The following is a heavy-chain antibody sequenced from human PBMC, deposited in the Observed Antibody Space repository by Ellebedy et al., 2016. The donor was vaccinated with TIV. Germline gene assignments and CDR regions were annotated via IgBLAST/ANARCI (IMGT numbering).Heavy chain of an antibody. J-gene: IGHJ4*02. D-gene: IGHD1-14*01. Sequence: GESLKISCAASGLVFSDYCMTWLRVSPGKVPEWVATIASDGIEKSYADSVKGRFTVSRDNTENSMYLQMNSLRADDTGVYYCARGGRKTSYFWQYWGQGTPLTVSP. V-gene: IGHV3-7*01. CDR2: IASDGIEK. CDR3: ARGGRKTSYFWQY. CDR1: GLVFSDYC.